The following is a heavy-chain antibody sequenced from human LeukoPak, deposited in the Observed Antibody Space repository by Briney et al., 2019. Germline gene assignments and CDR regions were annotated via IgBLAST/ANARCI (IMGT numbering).Heavy chain of an antibody. J-gene: IGHJ4*02. Sequence: GGSLRLSCAASGFTFSSYGMHWVRQAPGKGLEWVAVISYDGSNKYYADSVKGRFAISRDNSKNTLYLQMNSLRAEDTAVYYCAKPYSSGWYPGGGYFDYWGQGTLVTVSS. V-gene: IGHV3-30*18. CDR2: ISYDGSNK. D-gene: IGHD6-19*01. CDR3: AKPYSSGWYPGGGYFDY. CDR1: GFTFSSYG.